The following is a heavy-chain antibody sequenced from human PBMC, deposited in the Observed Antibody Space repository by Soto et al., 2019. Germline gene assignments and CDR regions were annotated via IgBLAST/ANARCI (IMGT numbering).Heavy chain of an antibody. CDR2: INHSGSP. CDR3: ARDQQLVPED. J-gene: IGHJ4*02. V-gene: IGHV4-34*01. D-gene: IGHD6-13*01. Sequence: QVQLQQWGAGLLKPSETLSLTCAVNGGSLSGSYWSWIRQPPGKGLEWIREINHSGSPNYNPSLESRVTISVDTSKNHFSLKLRSVTAADTAVYYCARDQQLVPEDWGQGTLVTVSS. CDR1: GGSLSGSY.